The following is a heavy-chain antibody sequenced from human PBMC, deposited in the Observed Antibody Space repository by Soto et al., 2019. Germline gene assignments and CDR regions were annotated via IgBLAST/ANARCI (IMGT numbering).Heavy chain of an antibody. CDR1: GYTFTDSY. V-gene: IGHV1-2*02. J-gene: IGHJ4*02. Sequence: ATVKVSCKASGYTFTDSYIHWVRQAPGQGLEWMGWINPNSGGTNYAQRFQDRVTMTRDTSISTVYMDLRRLRSDDTAAYYCARAVSSLLYFFDYWGQGTLVTVSS. CDR2: INPNSGGT. CDR3: ARAVSSLLYFFDY.